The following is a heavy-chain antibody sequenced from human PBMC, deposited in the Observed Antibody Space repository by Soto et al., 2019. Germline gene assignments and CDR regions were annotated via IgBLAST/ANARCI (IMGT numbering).Heavy chain of an antibody. D-gene: IGHD3-22*01. CDR2: SNPYNGHK. CDR3: VRDRLRGYDNSGFYS. V-gene: IGHV1-18*01. CDR1: GYSFSYYG. J-gene: IGHJ5*01. Sequence: ASVKVSCKAFGYSFSYYGINWVRQAPGQGLEWMGWSNPYNGHKNYAQKFADRLTMTTDTSTATVSMELRNLESDDTAVYYCVRDRLRGYDNSGFYSWG.